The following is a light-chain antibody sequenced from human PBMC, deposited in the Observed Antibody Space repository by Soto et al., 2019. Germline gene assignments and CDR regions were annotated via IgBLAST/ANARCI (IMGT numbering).Light chain of an antibody. CDR1: SSDVGGYNY. CDR2: DVS. J-gene: IGLJ1*01. CDR3: SSYAGSNSYV. Sequence: QSALTQPPSASGSPGQSVTISCTGTSSDVGGYNYVSWYQQHPGTAPKFIIYDVSKRPSGVPDRFSGSKSGNTASLTVSGLQAEDEADYYCSSYAGSNSYVFGTGTKLTVL. V-gene: IGLV2-8*01.